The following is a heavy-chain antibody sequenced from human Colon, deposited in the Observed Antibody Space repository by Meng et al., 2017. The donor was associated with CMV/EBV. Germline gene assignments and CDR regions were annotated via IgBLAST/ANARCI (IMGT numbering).Heavy chain of an antibody. CDR2: INHSGST. CDR1: GGSFSGYY. CDR3: ASILFAAAAGGWGGY. D-gene: IGHD6-13*01. Sequence: QVQLQQWGAGLLKPSEPLSLTCAVYGGSFSGYYWSWIRQPPGKGLEWIGEINHSGSTNYNPSLKSRVTISVDTSKNQFSLKLSSVTAADTAVYYCASILFAAAAGGWGGYWGQGTLVTVSS. V-gene: IGHV4-34*01. J-gene: IGHJ4*02.